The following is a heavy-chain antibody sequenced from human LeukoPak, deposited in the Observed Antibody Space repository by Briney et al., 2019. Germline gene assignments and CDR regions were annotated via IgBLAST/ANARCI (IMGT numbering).Heavy chain of an antibody. CDR1: GFSLSSGYY. Sequence: SETLSLTCTVSGFSLSSGYYWGWIRQPPGKGLEWIGNIYHSGSTYYNPSLKSRVTISVDTSKNQFSLKVRSVTAADTAVYYCARDGEVLSSSWFWFDPWGQGTLVTVSS. CDR3: ARDGEVLSSSWFWFDP. V-gene: IGHV4-38-2*02. CDR2: IYHSGST. D-gene: IGHD6-13*01. J-gene: IGHJ5*02.